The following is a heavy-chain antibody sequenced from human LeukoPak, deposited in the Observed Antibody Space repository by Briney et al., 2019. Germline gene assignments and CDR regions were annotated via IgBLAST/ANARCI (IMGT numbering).Heavy chain of an antibody. D-gene: IGHD3-22*01. J-gene: IGHJ4*02. CDR1: GGPISSGGYS. V-gene: IGHV4-30-2*01. CDR3: AREVTNYYDSSGYLDY. Sequence: PSETLSLTCAVSGGPISSGGYSWSWVRQPPGKGLEWIGYIYHSGSTYYNPSLKSRVTISVDRSKNQFSLKLSSVTAADTAVYYCAREVTNYYDSSGYLDYWGQGTLVTVSS. CDR2: IYHSGST.